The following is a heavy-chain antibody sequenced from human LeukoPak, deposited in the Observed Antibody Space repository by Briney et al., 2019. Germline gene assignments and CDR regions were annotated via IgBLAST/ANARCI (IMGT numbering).Heavy chain of an antibody. Sequence: GGSLRLSCAASEFTFSSYDMHWVRQAPGKGLEWVSLIRYDGSNKYHAESVKGRFTISRDNSKNTLYLQINSLRAEDTAVYYCAKGLQSGYSGFDAFDIWGQGTMVTVSS. J-gene: IGHJ3*02. CDR1: EFTFSSYD. V-gene: IGHV3-30*02. CDR3: AKGLQSGYSGFDAFDI. D-gene: IGHD5-12*01. CDR2: IRYDGSNK.